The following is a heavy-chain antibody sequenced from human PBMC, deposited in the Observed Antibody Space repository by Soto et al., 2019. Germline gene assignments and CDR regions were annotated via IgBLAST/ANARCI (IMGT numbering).Heavy chain of an antibody. CDR2: ISSSGSTI. CDR1: GFSFNTYE. D-gene: IGHD1-26*01. V-gene: IGHV3-48*03. CDR3: AYGGSCDY. J-gene: IGHJ4*02. Sequence: EVQLVESGGGLVQPGGSLRLSCAASGFSFNTYEMNWVRQAPGKGMEWVSYISSSGSTIYYADSVKGRFTVSRDNGKNSPYLQMNSLRAEDTAVYYCAYGGSCDYWGQGTQVTLSS.